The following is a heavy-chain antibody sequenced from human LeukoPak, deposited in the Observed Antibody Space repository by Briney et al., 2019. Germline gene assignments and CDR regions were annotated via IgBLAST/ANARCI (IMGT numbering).Heavy chain of an antibody. CDR1: RFTFSSYY. CDR2: ISSTGDTI. V-gene: IGHV3-11*04. D-gene: IGHD4-17*01. J-gene: IGHJ3*02. Sequence: PGGSLRLSCAASRFTFSSYYMTWIRQAPGKGLQWVSYISSTGDTIFYADSVKGRFTISRDNAKNSLYLQMNSLRAEDTAVYYCATTVTTSNLGAFDIWGQGTMVTVSS. CDR3: ATTVTTSNLGAFDI.